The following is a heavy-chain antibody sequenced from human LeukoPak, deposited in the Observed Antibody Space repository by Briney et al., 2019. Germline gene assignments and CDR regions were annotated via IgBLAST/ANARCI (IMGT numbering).Heavy chain of an antibody. J-gene: IGHJ3*02. Sequence: PSETLSLTCTVSGGSISSGSYYWSWIRQPAGKGLEWIGRIYTSGSTNYNPSLKSRVTISVDTSKNQFSLKLSSVTAADTAVYYCARQLDMVVTLDAFDIWGQGTMVTVSS. CDR3: ARQLDMVVTLDAFDI. D-gene: IGHD4/OR15-4a*01. V-gene: IGHV4-61*02. CDR1: GGSISSGSYY. CDR2: IYTSGST.